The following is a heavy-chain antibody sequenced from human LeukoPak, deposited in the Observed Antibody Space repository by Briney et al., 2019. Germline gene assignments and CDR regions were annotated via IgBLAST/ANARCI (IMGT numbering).Heavy chain of an antibody. CDR2: IYYSGST. D-gene: IGHD6-13*01. J-gene: IGHJ4*02. CDR3: ARTHYSSSDY. Sequence: PSETLSLTCTVSGGSISSSSYYWGWIRQPPGKGLEWIGSIYYSGSTYYNPSLKSRFTISVDTSKNQFSLKLTSVTAADTAVYFCARTHYSSSDYWGQGTLVTVSS. CDR1: GGSISSSSYY. V-gene: IGHV4-39*01.